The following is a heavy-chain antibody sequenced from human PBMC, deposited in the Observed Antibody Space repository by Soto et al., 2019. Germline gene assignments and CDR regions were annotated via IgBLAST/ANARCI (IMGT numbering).Heavy chain of an antibody. CDR1: GDSTSNYY. CDR3: AAKTDY. Sequence: PSETLSLTCIISGDSTSNYYWSWIRQSPGKGLEWIGYISYSGSTYYNPSLKSRVTISVDTSKNQFSLKLSSVTAADTAVYYCAAKTDYWGQGTLVTVSS. V-gene: IGHV4-59*06. J-gene: IGHJ4*02. CDR2: ISYSGST.